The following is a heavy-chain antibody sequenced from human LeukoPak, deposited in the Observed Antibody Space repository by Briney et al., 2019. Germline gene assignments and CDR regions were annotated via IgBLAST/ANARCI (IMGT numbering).Heavy chain of an antibody. CDR2: ISSSSSYI. CDR3: ASNDVYSGNWFDP. CDR1: GFTFSSYS. V-gene: IGHV3-21*01. D-gene: IGHD6-13*01. J-gene: IGHJ5*02. Sequence: GGSLRLSCAASGFTFSSYSMNRVRQAPGKGLEWVSSISSSSSYIYYADSVKGRFTISRDNAKNSLYLQMNSLRAEDTAVYYCASNDVYSGNWFDPWGQGTLVTVSS.